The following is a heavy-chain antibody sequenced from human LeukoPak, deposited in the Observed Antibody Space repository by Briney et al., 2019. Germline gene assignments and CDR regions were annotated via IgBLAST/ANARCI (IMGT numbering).Heavy chain of an antibody. Sequence: GGSLRLSCAASGFTFSSYAMSWVRQAPGKGLEWVSAISGSGGSTYYADSVKGRFTISRDNSKNTLYLQMNSLRAEDTAVYYCAKDQSRAVVTANWYFDLWGRGTLVTVSS. V-gene: IGHV3-23*01. CDR3: AKDQSRAVVTANWYFDL. J-gene: IGHJ2*01. D-gene: IGHD3-22*01. CDR1: GFTFSSYA. CDR2: ISGSGGST.